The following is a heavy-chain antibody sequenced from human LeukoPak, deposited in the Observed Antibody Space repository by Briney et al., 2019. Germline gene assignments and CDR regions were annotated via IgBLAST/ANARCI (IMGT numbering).Heavy chain of an antibody. D-gene: IGHD2-2*03. V-gene: IGHV4-39*02. CDR3: ARLWIVATWFDA. Sequence: PSETLSLTCSVSNGPMTSDSDYWAWVRQPPGKGLEWIGSIFYSGKTYYSASLKSRVTVSLDTSKKNFSLRLSSVTAADTAVYYCARLWIVATWFDAWGQGALVTVSS. CDR1: NGPMTSDSDY. J-gene: IGHJ5*02. CDR2: IFYSGKT.